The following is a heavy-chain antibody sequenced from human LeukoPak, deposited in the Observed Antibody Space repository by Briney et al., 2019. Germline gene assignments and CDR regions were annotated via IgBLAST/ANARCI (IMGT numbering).Heavy chain of an antibody. Sequence: SETLSLTCTVSGGYINSSSYFWGWVRQPPGKGLDWIGTIYYSGSTNYNPSLKSRVTISVDTSKNQFSLKLSSVTAADTAVYYCARVGYSSGWRIFDYWGQGTLVTVSS. V-gene: IGHV4-39*07. CDR2: IYYSGST. CDR1: GGYINSSSYF. J-gene: IGHJ4*02. D-gene: IGHD6-19*01. CDR3: ARVGYSSGWRIFDY.